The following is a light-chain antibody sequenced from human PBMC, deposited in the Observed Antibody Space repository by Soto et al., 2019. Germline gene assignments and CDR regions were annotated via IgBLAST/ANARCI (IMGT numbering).Light chain of an antibody. CDR1: KSVSSSY. J-gene: IGKJ4*01. CDR2: DAS. V-gene: IGKV3D-20*01. CDR3: QQYGSSPN. Sequence: EIVLTQSPATLSLSPGERATLSCGASKSVSSSYLAWYQQKPGLAPRLLIYDASSRATGIPDRFGGSGSGTDFTLTISRLEPEDFAVYYCQQYGSSPNFGGGTKVDIK.